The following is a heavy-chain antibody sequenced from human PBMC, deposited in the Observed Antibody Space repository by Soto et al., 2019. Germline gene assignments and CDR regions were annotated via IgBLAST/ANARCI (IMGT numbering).Heavy chain of an antibody. D-gene: IGHD5-12*01. CDR2: IYYTWNT. CDR3: ARVGGYNYFDH. Sequence: KPSETLSLTCTVSGASISPFHWSWIRQPPGKGLEWIGYIYYTWNTNFNPSLKSRVTISADTSRNQFSLKLSSVTTADTAVYFCARVGGYNYFDHWGQGTQVAASS. J-gene: IGHJ4*02. CDR1: GASISPFH. V-gene: IGHV4-59*01.